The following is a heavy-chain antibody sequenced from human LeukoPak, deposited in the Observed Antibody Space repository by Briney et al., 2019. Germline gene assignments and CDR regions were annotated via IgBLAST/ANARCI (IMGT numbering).Heavy chain of an antibody. V-gene: IGHV1-18*01. Sequence: GASVKVSCKASAYTFINYGINGVRQAPGQGLEWMGWISGFNVNTNYAQKFQSRVTMTTDTSTSTAYMELRSLRSDDTAVYYCARSGRFLEWSDQDYYYYYMDVWGKGTTVTVSS. J-gene: IGHJ6*03. CDR1: AYTFINYG. CDR3: ARSGRFLEWSDQDYYYYYMDV. CDR2: ISGFNVNT. D-gene: IGHD3-3*01.